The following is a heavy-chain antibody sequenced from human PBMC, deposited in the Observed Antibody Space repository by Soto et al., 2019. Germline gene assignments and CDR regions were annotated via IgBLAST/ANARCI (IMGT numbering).Heavy chain of an antibody. CDR2: INPGTGDT. J-gene: IGHJ6*02. Sequence: QVQLVQSGTEVKKPGASVKVSCKTSGYSFTKYGLHWVRQAPGQRLEWMGWINPGTGDTKYSQKFQGRVTITRDTSAPTAYMELSRLRSEDAAVFYCARTDCSSTSCYNYYYYGMDVWGQGTTVTVSS. CDR3: ARTDCSSTSCYNYYYYGMDV. V-gene: IGHV1-3*01. D-gene: IGHD2-2*01. CDR1: GYSFTKYG.